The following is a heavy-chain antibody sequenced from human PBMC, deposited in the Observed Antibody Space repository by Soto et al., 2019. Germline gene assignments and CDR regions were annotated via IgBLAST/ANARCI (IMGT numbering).Heavy chain of an antibody. CDR1: GVTFRNYG. CDR3: VKKIMGYAANSDAMDV. D-gene: IGHD2-8*01. V-gene: IGHV3-30*19. J-gene: IGHJ6*02. CDR2: ISYDGDNK. Sequence: QVHLVESGGGMVQPGGSLRLSCTPSGVTFRNYGLHWVRQAPGKGLEWVALISYDGDNKYYTDSARGRFTVSRDNFKNTLFLQMDSLRPEDTAVYYFVKKIMGYAANSDAMDVWGQGTTVTFS.